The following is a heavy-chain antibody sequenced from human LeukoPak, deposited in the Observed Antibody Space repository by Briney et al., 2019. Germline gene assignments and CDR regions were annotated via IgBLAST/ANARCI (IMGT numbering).Heavy chain of an antibody. Sequence: SENLSLNCSVYGGSFSGYCWGWIRQPPGNGLEWIGEINHSGSTNYHPSLQSRVTISVDTSKNQFSLKLSSVTAADTAVYYCAREVLLWFGESPFDYWGQGTLVTVSS. CDR2: INHSGST. J-gene: IGHJ4*02. CDR3: AREVLLWFGESPFDY. V-gene: IGHV4-34*01. D-gene: IGHD3-10*01. CDR1: GGSFSGYC.